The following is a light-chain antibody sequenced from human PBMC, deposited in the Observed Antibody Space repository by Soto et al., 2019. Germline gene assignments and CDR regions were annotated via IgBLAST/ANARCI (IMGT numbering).Light chain of an antibody. CDR3: SSYAGSNNVV. CDR2: EVS. Sequence: QSALTQPASVSGSPGQSIAISCTGTSSDVGYSNYVSWYQQLPGKAPKLMIYEVSKWASGVPDRFSGSKSGSAASLTVSGLQAEDEADYYCSSYAGSNNVVFGGGTKVTVL. V-gene: IGLV2-8*01. CDR1: SSDVGYSNY. J-gene: IGLJ2*01.